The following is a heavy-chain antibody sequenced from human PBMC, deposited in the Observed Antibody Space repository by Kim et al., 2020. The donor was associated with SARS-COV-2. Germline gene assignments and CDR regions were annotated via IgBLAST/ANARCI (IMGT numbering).Heavy chain of an antibody. Sequence: SETLSLTCTVSGGSISSYYWSWIRQPPGKGLEWIGYIYYSGSTNYNPSLKSRVTISVDTSKNQFSLKLSSVTAADTAVYYCARGPRRSLPSEFDYWGQGTLVTVSS. V-gene: IGHV4-59*01. D-gene: IGHD3-16*02. CDR1: GGSISSYY. CDR2: IYYSGST. CDR3: ARGPRRSLPSEFDY. J-gene: IGHJ4*02.